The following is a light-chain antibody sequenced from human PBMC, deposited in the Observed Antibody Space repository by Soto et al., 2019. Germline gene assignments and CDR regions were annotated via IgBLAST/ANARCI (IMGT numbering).Light chain of an antibody. Sequence: DIVMTQSPLSLPVTPGEPASISCRSSQSLLHSNGYNYLDWYLQKSGQSPQLLIYLGSNRASGVPDRFSGSGSGTDFTLKISRVEAEDVGVYYCMQALQTPGFGQGTKVEIK. J-gene: IGKJ1*01. CDR1: QSLLHSNGYNY. CDR2: LGS. CDR3: MQALQTPG. V-gene: IGKV2-28*01.